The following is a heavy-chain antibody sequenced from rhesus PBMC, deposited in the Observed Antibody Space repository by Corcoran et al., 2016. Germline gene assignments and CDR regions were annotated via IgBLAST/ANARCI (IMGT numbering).Heavy chain of an antibody. V-gene: IGHV2-95*01. CDR2: IYWNDSK. CDR1: GFSISTSGTG. Sequence: QVTLKESGPALVKPTQTLTLTCTFSGFSISTSGTGVGWIRQPPGKDLEWLASIYWNDSKYHSTSLKSRLTISQDTSKNQVVLTMTNMDPVDTATYYCARALRGYSGYSSGTFGYWGQGVLVTVSS. D-gene: IGHD5-30*01. CDR3: ARALRGYSGYSSGTFGY. J-gene: IGHJ4*01.